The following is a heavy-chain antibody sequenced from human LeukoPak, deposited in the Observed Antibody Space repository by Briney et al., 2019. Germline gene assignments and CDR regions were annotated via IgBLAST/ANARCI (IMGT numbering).Heavy chain of an antibody. V-gene: IGHV4-39*07. Sequence: SETLSLTCTVSGGSISSSSYYWGWIRQPPGKGLEWIGSIYYSGSTYYNPSLKSRVTISVDTSKNQFSLKLSSVTAADTAVYYCARRRLRLPKDFDYWGQGTLVTVSS. J-gene: IGHJ4*02. CDR3: ARRRLRLPKDFDY. CDR1: GGSISSSSYY. CDR2: IYYSGST. D-gene: IGHD5-12*01.